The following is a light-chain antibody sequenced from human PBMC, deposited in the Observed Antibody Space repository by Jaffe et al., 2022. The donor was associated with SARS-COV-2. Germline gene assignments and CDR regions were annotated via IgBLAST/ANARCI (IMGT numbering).Light chain of an antibody. CDR3: QQYGHSPPYT. CDR1: QTISSTY. J-gene: IGKJ2*01. V-gene: IGKV3-20*01. CDR2: GAS. Sequence: EIVLTQSPGILSLSPGDSATLSCRASQTISSTYLTWYQQKPGQAPTLLIYGASNRATGIPERFSGSASGTDFTLAISRLEPEDSAVYYCQQYGHSPPYTFGLGTKLEIK.